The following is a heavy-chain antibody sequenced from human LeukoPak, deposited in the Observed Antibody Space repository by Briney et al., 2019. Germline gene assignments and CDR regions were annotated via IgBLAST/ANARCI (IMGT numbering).Heavy chain of an antibody. D-gene: IGHD5-18*01. V-gene: IGHV3-21*01. CDR3: ARDEDTAMVTDDYYYGMDV. Sequence: GGSLRLSCAASGFTFSGYSMSWVRQAPGKGLEWVSSISSSSSYIYYADSVKCRFTISRDNAKNLLYLQMNSLRAEDRAVYYCARDEDTAMVTDDYYYGMDVWGQGTTVTVSS. CDR2: ISSSSSYI. CDR1: GFTFSGYS. J-gene: IGHJ6*02.